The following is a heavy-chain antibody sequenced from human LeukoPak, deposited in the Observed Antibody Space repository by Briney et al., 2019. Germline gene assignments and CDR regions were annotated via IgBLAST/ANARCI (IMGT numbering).Heavy chain of an antibody. CDR1: GGSFSGYY. CDR2: INHSGGT. V-gene: IGHV4-34*01. CDR3: ARRQYCSSTSCYLRDYYYYMDV. Sequence: SETLSLTCAVYGGSFSGYYWSWIRQPPGKGLEWIGEINHSGGTNYNPSLKSRVTTSVDTSKNQFSLKLSSVTAADTAVYYCARRQYCSSTSCYLRDYYYYMDVWGKGTTVTVSS. D-gene: IGHD2-2*01. J-gene: IGHJ6*03.